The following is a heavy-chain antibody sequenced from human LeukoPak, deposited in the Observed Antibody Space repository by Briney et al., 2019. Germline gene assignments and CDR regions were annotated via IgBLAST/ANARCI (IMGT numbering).Heavy chain of an antibody. CDR1: GFSFSDYY. CDR3: AREDYYDSSAPTDY. CDR2: ISSSGSTI. Sequence: PGGSLRLSCAASGFSFSDYYMSWIRQSPGKGLEWVSYISSSGSTIYYADSVKGRFTISRDNAKNSLYLHMNSLRAEDTAVYYCAREDYYDSSAPTDYWGQGPLVTVSS. J-gene: IGHJ4*02. V-gene: IGHV3-11*04. D-gene: IGHD3-22*01.